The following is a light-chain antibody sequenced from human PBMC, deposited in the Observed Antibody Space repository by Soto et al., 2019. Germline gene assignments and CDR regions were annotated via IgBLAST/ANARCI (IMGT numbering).Light chain of an antibody. CDR2: ATS. V-gene: IGKV1-27*01. CDR1: QGIAPY. Sequence: DVQMTQSPSSLSAFVGDRVTITCRASQGIAPYLAWFQQKPGKVPKLLIYATSTLQSGVPSRFSGSGSGTDFTLTINSLQLEDVGTSYCQKYNSAPLTFGGRTKV. CDR3: QKYNSAPLT. J-gene: IGKJ4*01.